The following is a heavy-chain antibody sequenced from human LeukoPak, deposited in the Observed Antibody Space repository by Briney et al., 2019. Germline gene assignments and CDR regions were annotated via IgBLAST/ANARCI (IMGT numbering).Heavy chain of an antibody. D-gene: IGHD3-10*01. J-gene: IGHJ5*02. CDR2: ISYDGSNK. V-gene: IGHV3-30*04. CDR3: ARARGSGSYPNWFDP. CDR1: GFTFSSYA. Sequence: GGSLRLSCAASGFTFSSYAMHWVRQAPGKGLEWVAVISYDGSNKYYADSVKGRFTISRDNSKNTLYLQMNSLRAEDTAVYYCARARGSGSYPNWFDPWGHGTLVTVSS.